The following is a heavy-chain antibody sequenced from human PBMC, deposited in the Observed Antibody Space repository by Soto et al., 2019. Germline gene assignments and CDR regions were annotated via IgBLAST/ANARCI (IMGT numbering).Heavy chain of an antibody. CDR3: ASLLSDYGDFTQTWFDP. CDR2: IYYSGST. V-gene: IGHV4-30-4*01. J-gene: IGHJ5*02. Sequence: QVQLQESGPGLVKPSQTLSLTCTVSGGSISSGDYYWSWIRQPPGKGLEWIGYIYYSGSTYYNPSLRSRVTISVDPSQNHSALKLSSVTAADTAGYYCASLLSDYGDFTQTWFDPWGQGTLVTVSS. D-gene: IGHD4-17*01. CDR1: GGSISSGDYY.